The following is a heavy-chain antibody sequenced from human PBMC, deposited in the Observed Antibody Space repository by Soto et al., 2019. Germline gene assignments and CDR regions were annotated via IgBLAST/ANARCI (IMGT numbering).Heavy chain of an antibody. D-gene: IGHD6-13*01. CDR2: ISGSGGSI. CDR1: GSTFGIYA. CDR3: ARVAPEYSSTPRRFDF. J-gene: IGHJ4*02. V-gene: IGHV3-23*01. Sequence: GGSLQLFCAPSGSTFGIYAMSRISEAQGKGLEWVSRISGSGGSIYYAHSVKGRFTISRDKTKNTLDLQMNSLRAEDTAVYHCARVAPEYSSTPRRFDFWGQGT.